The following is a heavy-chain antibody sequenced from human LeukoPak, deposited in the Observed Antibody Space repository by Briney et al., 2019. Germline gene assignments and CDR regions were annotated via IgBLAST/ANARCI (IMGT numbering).Heavy chain of an antibody. D-gene: IGHD3-22*01. Sequence: GESLKISCKGSGYSFTSYWIGWVRQMPGKGLEWMGIIYPGDSDTRYSPSFQGQVTISADKSISTAYLQWSSLKASDTAMYYCATSPCDSSGYYYFSIDYWGQGTLVTVSS. J-gene: IGHJ4*02. CDR2: IYPGDSDT. CDR3: ATSPCDSSGYYYFSIDY. CDR1: GYSFTSYW. V-gene: IGHV5-51*01.